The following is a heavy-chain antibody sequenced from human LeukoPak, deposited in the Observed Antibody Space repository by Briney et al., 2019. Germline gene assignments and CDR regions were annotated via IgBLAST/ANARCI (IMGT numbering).Heavy chain of an antibody. V-gene: IGHV3-7*01. J-gene: IGHJ4*02. Sequence: PGGSLRLSCAASGFTFSSYWMSWVRQAPGKGLEWVANIKQDGSEKYYVDSVKGRFTISRDNAKNSLYLQMNSLRAEDTAVYYCARGDVVVVAAPPDYWGQGTLVTVSS. CDR1: GFTFSSYW. D-gene: IGHD2-15*01. CDR3: ARGDVVVVAAPPDY. CDR2: IKQDGSEK.